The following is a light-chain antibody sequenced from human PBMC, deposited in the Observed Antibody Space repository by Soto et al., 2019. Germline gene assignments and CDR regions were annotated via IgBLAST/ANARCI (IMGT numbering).Light chain of an antibody. J-gene: IGKJ4*01. Sequence: ETVMTQSPATLSVSPGERATLSCRASQSVSSNYLAWYQQKPGKAPKLLIYRASIRATGIPDRFTGSGSGTEFTLTISRLEPEDFAVYYCQQYGSSPLTFGQGTKVDIK. CDR1: QSVSSNY. CDR3: QQYGSSPLT. V-gene: IGKV3-20*01. CDR2: RAS.